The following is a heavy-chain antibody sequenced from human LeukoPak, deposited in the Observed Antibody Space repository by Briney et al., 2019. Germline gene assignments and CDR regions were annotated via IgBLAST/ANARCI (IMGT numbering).Heavy chain of an antibody. V-gene: IGHV3-21*01. D-gene: IGHD2-2*01. CDR1: GFTFSSYS. J-gene: IGHJ3*02. CDR3: ARDQGYCSSTSCPPSAFDI. Sequence: GALRLSCAASGFTFSSYSMNWVRQAPGKGLEWVSSISSSSSYIYYADSVRGRFTISRDNAKNSLYLQMNSLRAEDTAVYYCARDQGYCSSTSCPPSAFDIWGQGTMVTVSS. CDR2: ISSSSSYI.